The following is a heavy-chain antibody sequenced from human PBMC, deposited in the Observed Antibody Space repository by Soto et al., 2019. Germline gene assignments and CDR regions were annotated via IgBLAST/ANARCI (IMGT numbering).Heavy chain of an antibody. J-gene: IGHJ6*02. CDR1: GLTFSSYS. Sequence: GGSLRLSCAASGLTFSSYSMNWVRQAPGKGLEWVSSISSSSSYIYYADSVKGRFTISRDNAKNSLYLQMNSLRAEDTAVYYCARDARGPYYGMDVWGQGTTVTVSS. D-gene: IGHD3-10*01. V-gene: IGHV3-21*01. CDR3: ARDARGPYYGMDV. CDR2: ISSSSSYI.